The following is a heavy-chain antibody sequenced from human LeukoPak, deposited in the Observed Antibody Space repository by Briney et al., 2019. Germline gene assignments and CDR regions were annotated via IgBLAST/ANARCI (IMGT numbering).Heavy chain of an antibody. Sequence: GGSLRLSCAASGFTFSNHTMHWVRQAPGKGLEWVAVISYDGSNEYYADSVKGRFTISRHIPKNTLYLQMNSLRADDTAVYFCATNSGYDYLLPFDYWGQGTLVTVSS. CDR1: GFTFSNHT. CDR2: ISYDGSNE. J-gene: IGHJ4*02. D-gene: IGHD5-12*01. V-gene: IGHV3-30-3*01. CDR3: ATNSGYDYLLPFDY.